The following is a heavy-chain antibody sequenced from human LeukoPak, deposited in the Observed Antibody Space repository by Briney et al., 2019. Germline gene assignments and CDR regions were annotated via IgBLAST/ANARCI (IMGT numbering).Heavy chain of an antibody. CDR3: ASTTYYYGSGSYYNPFYFDY. J-gene: IGHJ4*02. V-gene: IGHV1-69*13. Sequence: SVKVSCKASGGTFSSYAISWVRQAPGQGLEWMGGIIPIFGTANYAQKFQGRVTITADESTSTAYMELSSLRSEDTAVYYCASTTYYYGSGSYYNPFYFDYWGQGTLVTVSS. CDR1: GGTFSSYA. CDR2: IIPIFGTA. D-gene: IGHD3-10*01.